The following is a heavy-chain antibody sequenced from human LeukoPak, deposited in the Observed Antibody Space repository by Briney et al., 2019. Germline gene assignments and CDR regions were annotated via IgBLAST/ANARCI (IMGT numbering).Heavy chain of an antibody. CDR2: IAYDGSNK. D-gene: IGHD2-21*02. CDR3: AKLAYCGGDCYQPPFDY. J-gene: IGHJ4*02. V-gene: IGHV3-30*18. CDR1: GFIFSSYG. Sequence: GGSLRLSCAASGFIFSSYGMHWVRQAPGKGLEWVAVIAYDGSNKYYADSVKGRFTISRDNSKNTLYLQMNSLRAEDTAVYYCAKLAYCGGDCYQPPFDYWGQGTLVTVSS.